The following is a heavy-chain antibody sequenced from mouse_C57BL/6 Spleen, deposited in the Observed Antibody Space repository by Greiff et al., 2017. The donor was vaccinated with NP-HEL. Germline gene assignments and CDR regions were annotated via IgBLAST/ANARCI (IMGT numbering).Heavy chain of an antibody. CDR3: ARWGWLLKFPSDY. D-gene: IGHD2-12*01. J-gene: IGHJ2*01. CDR1: GYSITSGYY. Sequence: EVKLQESGPGLVKPSQSLSLTCSVTGYSITSGYYWNWIRQFPGNKLEWMGYISYDGSNNYNPSLKNRISITRDTSKNQFFLKLNSVTTEDTATYYCARWGWLLKFPSDYWGQGTTLTVSS. CDR2: ISYDGSN. V-gene: IGHV3-6*01.